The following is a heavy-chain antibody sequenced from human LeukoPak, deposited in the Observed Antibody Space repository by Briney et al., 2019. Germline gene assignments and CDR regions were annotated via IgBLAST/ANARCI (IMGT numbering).Heavy chain of an antibody. J-gene: IGHJ4*02. CDR2: IKQDGSET. Sequence: QTGGSLRLSCATSGFTFSTYWMSWVRQAPGKGLEWVANIKQDGSETYYADSVKGRFTIFRDNAKNSLYLQMDSLRVEDTAVYYGAYGDGFDYWGQGTLVIVSS. CDR1: GFTFSTYW. V-gene: IGHV3-7*01. D-gene: IGHD3-10*01. CDR3: AYGDGFDY.